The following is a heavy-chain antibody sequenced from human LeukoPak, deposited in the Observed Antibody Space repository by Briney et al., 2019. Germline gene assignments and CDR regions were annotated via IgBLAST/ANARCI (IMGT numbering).Heavy chain of an antibody. Sequence: GASVKVSCKASGGTFSSYAISWVRQAPGQGLEWMGGIIPIFGTANYAQKFQGRVTITADESTSTAYMELSSLRSEDTAVYYCASRTVVTPRALDIWGQGTMVTVSS. D-gene: IGHD4-23*01. CDR3: ASRTVVTPRALDI. J-gene: IGHJ3*02. V-gene: IGHV1-69*13. CDR1: GGTFSSYA. CDR2: IIPIFGTA.